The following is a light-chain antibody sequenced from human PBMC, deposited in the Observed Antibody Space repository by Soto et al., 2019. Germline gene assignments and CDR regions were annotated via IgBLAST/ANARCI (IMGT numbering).Light chain of an antibody. CDR3: QQSYMTPYT. CDR1: QGISTY. CDR2: AAS. V-gene: IGKV1-39*01. J-gene: IGKJ2*01. Sequence: DIQMTQSPSSLSASVGDRVTITCRASQGISTYLIWYQQRHGEAPKLLIYAASYLVSGVPSRFSGSGSGTDFTLTISSLQPEDFATYYCQQSYMTPYTFGQGTKLETK.